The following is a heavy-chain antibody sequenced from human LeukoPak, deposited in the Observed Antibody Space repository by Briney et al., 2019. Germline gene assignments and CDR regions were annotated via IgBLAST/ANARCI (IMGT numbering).Heavy chain of an antibody. CDR3: ARLSSASGLDY. CDR1: GFTVSSNY. Sequence: GGSLRLSCAASGFTVSSNYMSWVRQAPGKGLEWVSIIYSGGSTYYADSVKGRFTISRDNSKNTLYLQMNSLRAEDTAVYYCARLSSASGLDYWGQGTLVTVSS. J-gene: IGHJ4*02. CDR2: IYSGGST. D-gene: IGHD3-16*02. V-gene: IGHV3-66*01.